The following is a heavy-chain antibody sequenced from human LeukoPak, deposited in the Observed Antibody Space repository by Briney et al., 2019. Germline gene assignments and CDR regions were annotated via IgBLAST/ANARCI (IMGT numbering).Heavy chain of an antibody. D-gene: IGHD6-13*01. J-gene: IGHJ4*02. Sequence: GGSLRLSCAASGFTVSSNYMSWVRQAPGKGLEWVSVIYSGGSTYHADSVKGRFTISRDNSKNTLYVQMNSLSPEDTAVYYCARGTQQLSPVFDHWGQGTLVTVSS. CDR2: IYSGGST. CDR1: GFTVSSNY. CDR3: ARGTQQLSPVFDH. V-gene: IGHV3-53*01.